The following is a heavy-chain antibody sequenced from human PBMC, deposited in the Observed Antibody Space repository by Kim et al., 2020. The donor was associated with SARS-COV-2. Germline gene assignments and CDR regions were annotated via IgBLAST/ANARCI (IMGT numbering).Heavy chain of an antibody. Sequence: GGSLRLSCAASGFTFSNAWMSWVRQAPGKGLEWVGRIKSKTDGGTTDYAAPVKGRFTISRDDSKNTLYLQMNSLKTEDTAVYYCTAQMPNLWHIVVVIATRTYFDLWGQGTLVTVSS. D-gene: IGHD2-21*01. CDR2: IKSKTDGGTT. V-gene: IGHV3-15*01. J-gene: IGHJ4*02. CDR3: TAQMPNLWHIVVVIATRTYFDL. CDR1: GFTFSNAW.